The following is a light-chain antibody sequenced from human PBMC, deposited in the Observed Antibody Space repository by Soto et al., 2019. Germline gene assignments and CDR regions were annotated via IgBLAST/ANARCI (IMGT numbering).Light chain of an antibody. CDR1: QGISSY. CDR3: QQYYSYPWT. Sequence: AIRMTQSPSSLSASTGDRVTITCRASQGISSYLAWYQQKPGKAPKFLIYAASTLQSGVPSRFSGSGSGTDFTLTINCLQSEDFATYYCQQYYSYPWTSGQGTKVDIK. J-gene: IGKJ1*01. V-gene: IGKV1-8*01. CDR2: AAS.